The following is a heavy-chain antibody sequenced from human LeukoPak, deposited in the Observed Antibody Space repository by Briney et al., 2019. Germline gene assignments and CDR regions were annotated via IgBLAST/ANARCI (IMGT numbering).Heavy chain of an antibody. CDR3: AKAPLTYSSGPESFDY. CDR1: GFTFSSYA. J-gene: IGHJ4*02. CDR2: ISGSGGST. D-gene: IGHD6-19*01. Sequence: PPGGSLRLSCAASGFTFSSYAMSWVRQAPGKGLEWVSAISGSGGSTYYADSVKGRFTISRDNSKNTLYLQMNSLRAEDTAVYYCAKAPLTYSSGPESFDYWGQGTLVTVSS. V-gene: IGHV3-23*01.